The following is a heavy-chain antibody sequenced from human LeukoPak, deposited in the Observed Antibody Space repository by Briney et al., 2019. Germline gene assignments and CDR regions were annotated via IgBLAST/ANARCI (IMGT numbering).Heavy chain of an antibody. V-gene: IGHV1-18*01. D-gene: IGHD2-2*01. CDR3: ASTLGYCSSTSCYAYWFDP. J-gene: IGHJ5*02. CDR2: ISAYNGNT. CDR1: GYTFTSYG. Sequence: ASVKVSCKASGYTFTSYGISWVRQAPGQGLEWMGWISAYNGNTNYAQKLQGRVTMTTDTSTSTAYMELRSLRSDDTAVYYCASTLGYCSSTSCYAYWFDPWGQGTLVTVSS.